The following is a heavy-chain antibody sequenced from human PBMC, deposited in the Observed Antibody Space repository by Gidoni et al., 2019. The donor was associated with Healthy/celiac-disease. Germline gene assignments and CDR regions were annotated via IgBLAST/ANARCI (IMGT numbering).Heavy chain of an antibody. J-gene: IGHJ6*02. CDR1: GGSISSYY. Sequence: QAQLQESGPGLVKPSETLSLTCTVSGGSISSYYWSWIRQPPGKGLEWIGYIYYSGSTNYNPSLKSRVTISVDTSKNQFSLKLSSVTAADTAVYYCARETMVRGYYYYGMDVWGQGTTVTVSS. D-gene: IGHD3-10*01. V-gene: IGHV4-59*01. CDR3: ARETMVRGYYYYGMDV. CDR2: IYYSGST.